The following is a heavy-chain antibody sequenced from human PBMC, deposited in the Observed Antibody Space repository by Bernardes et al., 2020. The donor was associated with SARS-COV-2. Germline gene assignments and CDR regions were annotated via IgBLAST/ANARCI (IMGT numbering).Heavy chain of an antibody. J-gene: IGHJ3*01. CDR1: GLTIGDYY. V-gene: IGHV3-11*06. CDR3: AIEGASNVFDL. Sequence: GGSLRLSRAVSGLTIGDYYMSWIRQAPGRGLEWVSYITTSSYTNYADSVRGRFTVSRDNAKNSLNLQMNRLRAEDTAVYYCAIEGASNVFDLWGQGTMVNVSS. D-gene: IGHD6-6*01. CDR2: ITTSSYT.